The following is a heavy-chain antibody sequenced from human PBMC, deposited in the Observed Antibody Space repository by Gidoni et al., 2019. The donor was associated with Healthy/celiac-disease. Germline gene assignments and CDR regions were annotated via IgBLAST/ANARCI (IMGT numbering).Heavy chain of an antibody. CDR2: IYYSGST. CDR3: ARVRYSSGWFPFDY. J-gene: IGHJ4*02. V-gene: IGHV4-59*01. CDR1: GGSISSYY. D-gene: IGHD6-19*01. Sequence: QVQLQESGPGLVKPSETPSLPCTVSGGSISSYYWSWIRQPPGKGLEWIGYIYYSGSTNYNSSLKSRVTISVDTSKNQFSLKLSSVTAADTAVYYCARVRYSSGWFPFDYWGQGTLVTVSS.